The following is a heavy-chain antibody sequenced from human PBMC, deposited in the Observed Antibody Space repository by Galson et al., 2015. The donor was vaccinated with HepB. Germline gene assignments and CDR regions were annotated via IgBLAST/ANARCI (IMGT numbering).Heavy chain of an antibody. J-gene: IGHJ4*02. CDR1: GFTFSSYA. CDR3: AVSSGWYPAVGDYFDY. D-gene: IGHD6-19*01. Sequence: SLRLSCAASGFTFSSYAMSWVRQAPGKGLEWVSAISGSGGSTYYADSVKGRFTISRDNSKNTLYLQMNSLRAEDTAVYYCAVSSGWYPAVGDYFDYWGQGTLVTVSS. V-gene: IGHV3-23*01. CDR2: ISGSGGST.